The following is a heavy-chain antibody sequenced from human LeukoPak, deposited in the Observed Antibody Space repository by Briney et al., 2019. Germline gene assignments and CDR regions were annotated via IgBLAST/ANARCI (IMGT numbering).Heavy chain of an antibody. V-gene: IGHV4-28*01. Sequence: PSETLSLTCAVSGYSISSNNWWAWIRQPPGKGLEWIGYIYYSGNTYYNPYNPSLTSRVTMSVDTFKNQFSLKLDSVTEIDTAMYYCARNQAVAANRGAFDIWSQGTMVTVSS. D-gene: IGHD6-19*01. CDR2: IYYSGNT. J-gene: IGHJ3*02. CDR3: ARNQAVAANRGAFDI. CDR1: GYSISSNNW.